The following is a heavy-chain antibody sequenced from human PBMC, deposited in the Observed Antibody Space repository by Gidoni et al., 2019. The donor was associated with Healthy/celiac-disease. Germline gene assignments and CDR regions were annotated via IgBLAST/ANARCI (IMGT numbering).Heavy chain of an antibody. CDR2: INHSGST. D-gene: IGHD3-10*01. Sequence: QVQLQQWGAGLLKPSETLSLTCAVYGGSFSGYYWSWIRQPPGKGLEWIGEINHSGSTNYNPSLKSRVTISVDTSKNQFSLKLSSVTAADTAVYYCARGTKSGGLDYWGQGTLVTVSS. V-gene: IGHV4-34*01. CDR3: ARGTKSGGLDY. CDR1: GGSFSGYY. J-gene: IGHJ4*02.